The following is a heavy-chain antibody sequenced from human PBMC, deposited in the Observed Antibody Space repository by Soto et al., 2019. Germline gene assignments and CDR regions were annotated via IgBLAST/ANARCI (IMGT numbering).Heavy chain of an antibody. CDR2: ISRSSTYF. J-gene: IGHJ5*02. D-gene: IGHD6-19*01. Sequence: GGSLRLSCVTSGMTFADYNMNWVRQAPGRGLEWVSTISRSSTYFYYADSVKGRFTVSRDDAKNSLFLHMGGLTTDDTGVYFCVRDISGPAERNWFDPWGQGTLVTVSS. V-gene: IGHV3-21*01. CDR3: VRDISGPAERNWFDP. CDR1: GMTFADYN.